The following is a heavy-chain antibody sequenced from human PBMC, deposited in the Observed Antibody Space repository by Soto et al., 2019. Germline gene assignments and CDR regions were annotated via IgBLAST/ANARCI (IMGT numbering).Heavy chain of an antibody. V-gene: IGHV4-34*01. D-gene: IGHD1-26*01. CDR2: INHSGST. J-gene: IGHJ6*03. CDR1: GGSFSGYY. CDR3: AGLLSAPRSYYYYYMDV. Sequence: SETLSLTCAVYGGSFSGYYWSWIRQPPGKGLEWIGEINHSGSTNYNPSLKSRVTISVDTSKNQFSLKLSSVTAADTAVYYCAGLLSAPRSYYYYYMDVWGKGTTVTVSS.